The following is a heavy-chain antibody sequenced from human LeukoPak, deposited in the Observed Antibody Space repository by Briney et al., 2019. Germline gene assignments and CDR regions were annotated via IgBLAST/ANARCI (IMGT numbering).Heavy chain of an antibody. Sequence: PGGSLRLSCTASGFTFTGPSIHWVRQTSGKWSEWLGRVIVKTNNYGTEYGASLRGRFTIYRDDSRNTAFLKMNNLRPEDTGLYYCTPPGKYPLRWQEGGDVDVWGQGTTVTVSS. D-gene: IGHD3-16*01. J-gene: IGHJ6*02. V-gene: IGHV3-73*01. CDR2: VIVKTNNYGT. CDR3: TPPGKYPLRWQEGGDVDV. CDR1: GFTFTGPS.